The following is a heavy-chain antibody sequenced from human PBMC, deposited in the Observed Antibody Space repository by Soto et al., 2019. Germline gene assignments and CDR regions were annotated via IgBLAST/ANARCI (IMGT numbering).Heavy chain of an antibody. D-gene: IGHD2-2*01. V-gene: IGHV3-23*01. CDR1: GFTFSTYA. Sequence: GGSLRLSCAASGFTFSTYAMSWVRQAPGKGLEWVSAISGRGGGTFYADSVKGRFTIARDNSKNTLFLQTNSLRAEDTAVYFCARQMTSSTNYYDYWGQGTLVTVSS. J-gene: IGHJ4*02. CDR2: ISGRGGGT. CDR3: ARQMTSSTNYYDY.